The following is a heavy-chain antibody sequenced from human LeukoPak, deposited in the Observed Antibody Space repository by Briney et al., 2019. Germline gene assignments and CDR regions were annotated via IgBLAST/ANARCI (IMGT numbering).Heavy chain of an antibody. V-gene: IGHV1-2*02. Sequence: GASVKVSCRASGYTFTGYYVHWVRQAPGQGLERMGWINPNSGGTNYAQKFQGRVTMTRDTSISTAYMELSRLRSDDTAVYYCARDPAVGALYFDYWGQGTLVTVSS. J-gene: IGHJ4*02. CDR3: ARDPAVGALYFDY. CDR1: GYTFTGYY. D-gene: IGHD1-26*01. CDR2: INPNSGGT.